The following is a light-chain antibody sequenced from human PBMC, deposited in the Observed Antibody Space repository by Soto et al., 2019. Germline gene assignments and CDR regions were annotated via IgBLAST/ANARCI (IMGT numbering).Light chain of an antibody. CDR3: SSYTSSSTPLV. Sequence: QSALTQSASVSGSPGQSITISCTGTSSDVGGYNYVSWYQQHPGKAPKLMIYDVSNRPSGVSNRFSGSKSGNTASLTISGLQAEDEADYYCSSYTSSSTPLVFGTGTQLTVL. CDR2: DVS. J-gene: IGLJ7*01. V-gene: IGLV2-14*01. CDR1: SSDVGGYNY.